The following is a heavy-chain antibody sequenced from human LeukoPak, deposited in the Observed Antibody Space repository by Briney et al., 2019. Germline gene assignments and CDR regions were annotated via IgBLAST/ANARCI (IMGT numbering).Heavy chain of an antibody. Sequence: PAGSLRLSCAAYGFTFSRHALSWVRQAPGKGLEWVSSLSGSGHDTYYADSVKGRFTISTDNSKNTVYLQMNTVRAEDTAVYYCAKDPYGIRYFDYWGQGTLVTVSS. J-gene: IGHJ4*02. D-gene: IGHD3-9*01. V-gene: IGHV3-23*01. CDR2: LSGSGHDT. CDR3: AKDPYGIRYFDY. CDR1: GFTFSRHA.